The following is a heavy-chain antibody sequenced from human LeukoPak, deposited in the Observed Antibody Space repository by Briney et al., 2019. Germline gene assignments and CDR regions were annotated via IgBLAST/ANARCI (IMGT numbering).Heavy chain of an antibody. CDR2: IYYSWST. CDR1: GGSISSSSYY. Sequence: PSETLSLTCTASGGSISSSSYYWGWIRQPPGKGLEWIGSIYYSWSTYYNPSLKSRVTISVDTSKNQFSLKLSSVTAADTAVYYCASSWHYWGQGTLVTVSS. D-gene: IGHD6-13*01. J-gene: IGHJ4*02. CDR3: ASSWHY. V-gene: IGHV4-39*01.